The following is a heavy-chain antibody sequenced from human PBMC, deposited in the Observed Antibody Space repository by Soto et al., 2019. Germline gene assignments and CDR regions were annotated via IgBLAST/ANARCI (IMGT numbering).Heavy chain of an antibody. CDR2: IYSGGST. Sequence: GGSLRLSCAASGFTVSSNYMSWVRQAPGKGLEWVSVIYSGGSTYYADSVKGRFTISRDNSKNTLYLQMNSLRAEDTAVYYCARDTGGVIPFDYWGQGTLVTVSS. CDR3: ARDTGGVIPFDY. V-gene: IGHV3-53*01. CDR1: GFTVSSNY. D-gene: IGHD3-16*02. J-gene: IGHJ4*02.